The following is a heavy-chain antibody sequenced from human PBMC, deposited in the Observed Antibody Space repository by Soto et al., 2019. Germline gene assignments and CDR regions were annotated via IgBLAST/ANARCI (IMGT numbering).Heavy chain of an antibody. Sequence: GGSLRLSCAASGFTFSSYAMHWVRQAPGKGLEYVSAISSNGGNTYYANSVKGRFTISRDNSKNTLYLQMGSLRAEDMAVYYCARGFCSGGSCYYYYYGMDVWGQGTTVTVSS. CDR2: ISSNGGNT. J-gene: IGHJ6*02. D-gene: IGHD2-15*01. V-gene: IGHV3-64*01. CDR3: ARGFCSGGSCYYYYYGMDV. CDR1: GFTFSSYA.